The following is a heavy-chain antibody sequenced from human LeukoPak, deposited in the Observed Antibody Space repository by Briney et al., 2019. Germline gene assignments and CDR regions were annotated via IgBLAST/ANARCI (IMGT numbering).Heavy chain of an antibody. CDR3: ARSGRDSSSFSDPISGHYYYYYGMDV. V-gene: IGHV1-18*01. CDR2: ISAYNGNT. J-gene: IGHJ6*02. CDR1: GYTFTSYG. D-gene: IGHD6-13*01. Sequence: ASVKVSCKASGYTFTSYGISWVRQAPGQGLEWMGWISAYNGNTNYAQKLQGRVTMTTDTSTSTAYMELSSLRSEDTAVYYCARSGRDSSSFSDPISGHYYYYYGMDVWGQGTTVTVSS.